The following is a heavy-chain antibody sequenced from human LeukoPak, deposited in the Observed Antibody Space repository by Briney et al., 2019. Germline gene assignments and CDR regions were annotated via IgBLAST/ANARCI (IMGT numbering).Heavy chain of an antibody. CDR2: INPSGGST. D-gene: IGHD3-22*01. V-gene: IGHV1-46*01. CDR1: GYTFTSYY. CDR3: ARPTAGYYDSSGFFDY. Sequence: GASVKVSCKASGYTFTSYYMHWVRQAPGQGLEWMGIINPSGGSTSYAQKFQGRVTMTRDTSTSTVYMELSSLTSEDTAVYYCARPTAGYYDSSGFFDYWGQGTLVTVSS. J-gene: IGHJ4*02.